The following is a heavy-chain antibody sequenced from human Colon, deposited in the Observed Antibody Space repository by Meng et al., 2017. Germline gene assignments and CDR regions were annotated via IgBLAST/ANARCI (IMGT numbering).Heavy chain of an antibody. CDR2: IKSGGDKT. CDR1: GFTFSSFS. D-gene: IGHD3-22*01. V-gene: IGHV3-23*01. Sequence: ESLKISCAASGFTFSSFSMSWVRQIPGKGLEWVSSIKSGGDKTYFADSVKGRFTISSDNSNNAVYLQMNSLRREHTAVYYCAKTGCRSSGYYCFGGWGQGTLVTVSS. CDR3: AKTGCRSSGYYCFGG. J-gene: IGHJ4*02.